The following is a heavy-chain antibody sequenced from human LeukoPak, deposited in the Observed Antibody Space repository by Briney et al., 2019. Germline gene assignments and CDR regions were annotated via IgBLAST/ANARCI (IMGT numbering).Heavy chain of an antibody. CDR3: ARDGSDAFDEIDL. Sequence: SETLSLTCSVSGGSMNSSSYYWAWIRQPPGKGLEWIGNVYYTGSTYYKSSLKSRVTISLDMSKNHFSLKLSSVTVADTAVYFCARDGSDAFDEIDLWGQGTLVTVSS. D-gene: IGHD3-9*01. V-gene: IGHV4-39*07. CDR2: VYYTGST. CDR1: GGSMNSSSYY. J-gene: IGHJ4*02.